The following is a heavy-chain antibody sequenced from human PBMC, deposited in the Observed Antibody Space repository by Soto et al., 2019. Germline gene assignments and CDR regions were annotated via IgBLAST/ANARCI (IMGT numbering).Heavy chain of an antibody. CDR3: ARGYYDSSGYYNNKRTSGFDY. D-gene: IGHD3-22*01. Sequence: PGGSLGLSCAASGFTFSSYEMNWVRQAPGKGLEWVSYISSSGSTIYYADSVKGRFTISRDNAKNSLYLQMNSLRAEDTAVYYCARGYYDSSGYYNNKRTSGFDYWGQGTLVTVSS. J-gene: IGHJ4*02. V-gene: IGHV3-48*03. CDR2: ISSSGSTI. CDR1: GFTFSSYE.